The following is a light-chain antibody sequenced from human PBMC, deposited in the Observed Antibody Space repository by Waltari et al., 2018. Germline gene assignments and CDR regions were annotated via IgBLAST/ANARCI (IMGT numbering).Light chain of an antibody. CDR2: KAS. V-gene: IGKV1-5*03. Sequence: DIQMTQSPSTLSASVGDRVTITCRASQSIGSWLAWYQQKPGKAPNLLIYKASSLESGVPSRFSGSGSGTEFTLTISSLQPDDFATYYCQQYKTYRTFGQGTKLEIK. J-gene: IGKJ2*01. CDR3: QQYKTYRT. CDR1: QSIGSW.